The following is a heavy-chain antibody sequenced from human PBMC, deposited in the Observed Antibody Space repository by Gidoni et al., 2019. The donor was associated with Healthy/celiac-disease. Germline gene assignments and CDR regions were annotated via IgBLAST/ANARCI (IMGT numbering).Heavy chain of an antibody. CDR2: IFSNDEK. J-gene: IGHJ4*02. Sequence: QVTLKESGPVLVKPTETLTLTCTVSGFSLSNARMGVSWIRQPPGKALEWLAHIFSNDEKSYSTSLKSRLTISKDTSKSQVVLTMTNMDPVDTATYYCARTPRGPPPYDSSGYPDYWGQGTLVTVSS. CDR3: ARTPRGPPPYDSSGYPDY. V-gene: IGHV2-26*01. CDR1: GFSLSNARMG. D-gene: IGHD3-22*01.